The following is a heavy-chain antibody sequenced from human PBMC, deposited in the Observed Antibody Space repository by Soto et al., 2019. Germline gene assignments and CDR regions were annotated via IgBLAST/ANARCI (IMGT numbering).Heavy chain of an antibody. CDR3: ARNYGYIYYFDY. Sequence: PSETLSLTCTVSGDSISSGGYYWSWIRQHPGKHLEWIGYIYYSGSTYYNPSLKSRVTISVDTSKNQFSLKLSSVTAADTAVYYCARNYGYIYYFDYWGQGTLVTVSS. J-gene: IGHJ4*02. CDR2: IYYSGST. D-gene: IGHD5-18*01. CDR1: GDSISSGGYY. V-gene: IGHV4-31*03.